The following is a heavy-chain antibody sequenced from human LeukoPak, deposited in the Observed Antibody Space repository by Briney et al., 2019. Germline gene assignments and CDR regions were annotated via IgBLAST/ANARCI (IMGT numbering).Heavy chain of an antibody. CDR2: IKSEAHGGTI. J-gene: IGHJ6*02. Sequence: GGSLRLSCAAFGFTFSNAWLSWVRQAPGKGLEWVGRIKSEAHGGTIDYAAPVEGRFTISRDDSKNTLYLQMNSLKSEDTAVYYCATEYYGMDDWGQGTTVTVSS. CDR3: ATEYYGMDD. V-gene: IGHV3-15*01. CDR1: GFTFSNAW.